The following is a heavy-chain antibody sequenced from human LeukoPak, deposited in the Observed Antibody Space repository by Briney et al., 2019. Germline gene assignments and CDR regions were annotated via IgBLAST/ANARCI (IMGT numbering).Heavy chain of an antibody. J-gene: IGHJ4*02. V-gene: IGHV3-74*01. Sequence: GGSLRLSCAASGFTFSSYPMHWVRQAPGEGLVWVSRINTDGRSTNYADSVKGRFTISRDNGKNTLYLQMNSLTAEDTALYYCARGIAVSGTEGGGYWGQGTLVTVSS. CDR1: GFTFSSYP. D-gene: IGHD6-19*01. CDR3: ARGIAVSGTEGGGY. CDR2: INTDGRST.